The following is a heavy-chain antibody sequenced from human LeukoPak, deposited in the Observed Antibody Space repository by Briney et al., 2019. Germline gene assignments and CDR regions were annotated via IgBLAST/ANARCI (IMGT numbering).Heavy chain of an antibody. CDR3: ARHSGYSYGYWGFDY. CDR1: GGSISSSSYY. J-gene: IGHJ4*02. V-gene: IGHV4-39*01. Sequence: SETLSLTCTVSGGSISSSSYYWGWIRQPPGKGLEWIGSIYYSGSTYYNPSLKSRVTISVDTSKNQFSLKLSSVTAADTAVYYCARHSGYSYGYWGFDYWGQGTLVTVSS. CDR2: IYYSGST. D-gene: IGHD5-18*01.